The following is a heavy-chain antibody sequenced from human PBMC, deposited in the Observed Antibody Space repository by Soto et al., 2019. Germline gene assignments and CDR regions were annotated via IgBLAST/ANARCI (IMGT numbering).Heavy chain of an antibody. V-gene: IGHV3-74*01. J-gene: IGHJ4*02. CDR3: VRGDGDYYDGNRYLGRH. CDR2: IKNDGSGT. Sequence: GGSLRLSCAASGFTFSTYWMHWVRQAPGKGLVWVSRIKNDGSGTYYVDSVEGRFTISRDNAKNTLYLQMNSLRAEDTAVYYCVRGDGDYYDGNRYLGRHWGQGTLVTVSS. D-gene: IGHD3-22*01. CDR1: GFTFSTYW.